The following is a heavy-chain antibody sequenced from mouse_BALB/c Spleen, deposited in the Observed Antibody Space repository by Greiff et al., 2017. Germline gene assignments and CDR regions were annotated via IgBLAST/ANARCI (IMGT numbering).Heavy chain of an antibody. CDR3: ARQDYYGSSYDYYAMDY. V-gene: IGHV5-12-1*01. CDR2: ISSGGGST. J-gene: IGHJ4*01. Sequence: VQLKESGGGLVKPGGSLKLSCAASGFAFSSYDMSWVRQTPEKRLEWVAYISSGGGSTYYPDTVKGRFTISRDNAKNTLYLQMSSLKSEDTAMYYCARQDYYGSSYDYYAMDYWGQGTSVTVSS. D-gene: IGHD1-1*01. CDR1: GFAFSSYD.